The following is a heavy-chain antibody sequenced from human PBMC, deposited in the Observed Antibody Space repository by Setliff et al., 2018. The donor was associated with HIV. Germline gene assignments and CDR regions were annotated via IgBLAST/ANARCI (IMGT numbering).Heavy chain of an antibody. V-gene: IGHV1-69*05. J-gene: IGHJ3*02. CDR1: GYTFTGYY. CDR2: IIPIFGTA. D-gene: IGHD5-12*01. Sequence: SVKVSCKASGYTFTGYYMHWVRQAPGQGLGWTGWIIPIFGTANYAQKFQGRVTITTDESTSTAYMELSSLRSEDTAVYYCASAGAWQRNALDIWGQGTMVTVSS. CDR3: ASAGAWQRNALDI.